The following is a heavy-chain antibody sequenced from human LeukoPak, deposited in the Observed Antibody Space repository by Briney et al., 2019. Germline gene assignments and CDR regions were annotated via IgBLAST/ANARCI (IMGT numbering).Heavy chain of an antibody. CDR1: GGSFSGYY. Sequence: PSETLSLTCAVYGGSFSGYYWSWIRQPPGKGLEWIGEIYHSGSTNYNPSLKSRVTISVDKSKNQFSLKLSSVTAADTAVYYCARGGADLYYDILTGPGYYFDYWGQGTLVTVSS. CDR3: ARGGADLYYDILTGPGYYFDY. CDR2: IYHSGST. J-gene: IGHJ4*02. D-gene: IGHD3-9*01. V-gene: IGHV4-34*01.